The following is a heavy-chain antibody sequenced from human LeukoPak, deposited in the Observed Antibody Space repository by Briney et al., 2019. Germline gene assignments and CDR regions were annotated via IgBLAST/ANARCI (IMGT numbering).Heavy chain of an antibody. J-gene: IGHJ4*02. CDR3: ASSGIAADDY. Sequence: PSETLSLTCTVSGGSISSSSYYWGWIRQPPGKGLEWIGSIYYSGSTYYNPSLKSRVTISVDTSKNQFFLKLSSVTAADTAVYYCASSGIAADDYWGQGTLVTVSS. CDR1: GGSISSSSYY. D-gene: IGHD6-13*01. V-gene: IGHV4-39*01. CDR2: IYYSGST.